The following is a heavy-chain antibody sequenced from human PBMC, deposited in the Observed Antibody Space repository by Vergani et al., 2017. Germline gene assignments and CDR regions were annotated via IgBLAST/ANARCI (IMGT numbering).Heavy chain of an antibody. J-gene: IGHJ4*02. CDR2: ISSSSSYI. CDR1: GFTFSSYS. CDR3: ARGGRYYDSSGLDY. D-gene: IGHD3-22*01. V-gene: IGHV3-21*01. Sequence: EVQLVESGGGLVKPGGSLRLSCAASGFTFSSYSMNWVRQAPGKGLEWVSSISSSSSYIYYADSVKGRFTISRDNAKNSLYLQMNSLRAEDTAVYYCARGGRYYDSSGLDYWGQGTLVTVSS.